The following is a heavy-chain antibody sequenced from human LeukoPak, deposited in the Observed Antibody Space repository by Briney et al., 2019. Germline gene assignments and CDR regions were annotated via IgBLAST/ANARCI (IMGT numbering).Heavy chain of an antibody. CDR2: ISYDGSNK. D-gene: IGHD3-10*01. CDR3: AKDRAMYYYGSGSYSV. CDR1: GFTFSSYG. V-gene: IGHV3-30*18. J-gene: IGHJ4*02. Sequence: GRSLRLFCAASGFTFSSYGMHWVRQAPGKGLEWVAVISYDGSNKYYADSVKGRFTISRDNSKNTLYLQMNSLRAEDTAVYYCAKDRAMYYYGSGSYSVWGQGTLVTVSS.